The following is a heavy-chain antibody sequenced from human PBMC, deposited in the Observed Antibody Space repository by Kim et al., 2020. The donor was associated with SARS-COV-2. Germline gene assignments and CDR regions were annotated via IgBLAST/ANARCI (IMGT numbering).Heavy chain of an antibody. CDR3: ARFLPCCGGDCRGGFDY. D-gene: IGHD2-21*02. J-gene: IGHJ4*02. CDR2: INHSGST. V-gene: IGHV4-34*01. Sequence: SETLSLTCAVYGGSFSGYYWSWIRQPPGKGLEWIGEINHSGSTNYNPSLKSRVTISVDTSKNQFSLKLSSVTAADTAVYYCARFLPCCGGDCRGGFDYWGQGTLVTVSS. CDR1: GGSFSGYY.